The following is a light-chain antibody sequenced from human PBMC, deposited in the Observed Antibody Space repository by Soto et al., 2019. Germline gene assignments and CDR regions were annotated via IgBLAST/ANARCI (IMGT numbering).Light chain of an antibody. CDR3: QSYDSSLSGGV. Sequence: QAVVTQPPSVSGAPGQRVTISCTGSSSNIGAGYAVHWYQQLPGTAPKLLIYGNSNRPSGVPDRFSGSKSGTSASLAITGLQAEDEADYYCQSYDSSLSGGVFGGGTKVTVL. V-gene: IGLV1-40*01. CDR1: SSNIGAGYA. CDR2: GNS. J-gene: IGLJ2*01.